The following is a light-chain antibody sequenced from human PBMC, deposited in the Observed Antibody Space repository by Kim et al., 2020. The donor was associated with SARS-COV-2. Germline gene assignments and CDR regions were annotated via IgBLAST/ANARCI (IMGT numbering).Light chain of an antibody. CDR3: QQYGSLKT. V-gene: IGKV3-20*01. Sequence: PGERATLSCRASQSVPNHFLAWYQQKPGQAPRLLIYDASTRAAGIPDRFSGSGSGTDFTLTVSRLEPEDFAVYHCQQYGSLKTFGQGTKVDIK. CDR2: DAS. CDR1: QSVPNHF. J-gene: IGKJ1*01.